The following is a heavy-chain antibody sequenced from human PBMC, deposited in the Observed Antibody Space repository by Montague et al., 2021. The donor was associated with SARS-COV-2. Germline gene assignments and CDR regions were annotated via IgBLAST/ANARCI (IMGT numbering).Heavy chain of an antibody. CDR1: GFTFSNSA. CDR2: SSGGDGGT. Sequence: SLRLSCAASGFTFSNSAMNWVRQAPGKGLEWVSGSSGGDGGTHYADSVKGRFTISRDNSTNVLYLQMNSLRAEDTALYYCAKDSYYYGLGYGMDVWGQGTTVTVSS. D-gene: IGHD3-10*01. V-gene: IGHV3-23*01. J-gene: IGHJ6*02. CDR3: AKDSYYYGLGYGMDV.